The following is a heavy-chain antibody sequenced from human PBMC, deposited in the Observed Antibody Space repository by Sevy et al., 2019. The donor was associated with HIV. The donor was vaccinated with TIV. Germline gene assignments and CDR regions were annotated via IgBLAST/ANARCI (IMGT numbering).Heavy chain of an antibody. V-gene: IGHV3-30*18. D-gene: IGHD3-9*01. CDR3: AKDFTGFYGMDV. CDR1: GFSVTNNG. Sequence: GGSLRLSCEVSGFSVTNNGMHWVRQAPGKGLEWVAVISYDGINKYYGDSVKGRFIISRDTSKNTLYLQMNILRIEDTAVYYCAKDFTGFYGMDVWGQGTTVTVSS. CDR2: ISYDGINK. J-gene: IGHJ6*02.